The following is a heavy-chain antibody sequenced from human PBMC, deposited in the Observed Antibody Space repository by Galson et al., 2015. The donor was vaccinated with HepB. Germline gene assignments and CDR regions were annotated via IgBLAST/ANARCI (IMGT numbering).Heavy chain of an antibody. CDR2: IYPGDSDT. D-gene: IGHD6-13*01. CDR1: GYSFTSYW. J-gene: IGHJ6*02. V-gene: IGHV5-51*01. Sequence: QSGAEVKKPGESLKISCKGSGYSFTSYWIGWVRQMPGKGLEWMGIIYPGDSDTRYSPSFQGQVTISADKSISTAYLQWSSLKASDTAMYYCSRLSPRRGLAAAENYYYYGMDVWVQVTTVTVSS. CDR3: SRLSPRRGLAAAENYYYYGMDV.